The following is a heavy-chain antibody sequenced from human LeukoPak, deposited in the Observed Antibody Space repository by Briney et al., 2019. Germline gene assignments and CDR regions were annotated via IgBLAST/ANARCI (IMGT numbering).Heavy chain of an antibody. V-gene: IGHV3-21*01. CDR2: ISSSSNYI. J-gene: IGHJ4*02. CDR3: ARDLYGSGIVIDY. CDR1: GFTFSTYS. D-gene: IGHD3-10*01. Sequence: GGSLRLSCAASGFTFSTYSMNWVRQAPGKGLEWVSCISSSSNYIYYADSVKGRFTISRDNAKNSLYLQMNSLRAEDTAVYYCARDLYGSGIVIDYWGPGTLVTVSS.